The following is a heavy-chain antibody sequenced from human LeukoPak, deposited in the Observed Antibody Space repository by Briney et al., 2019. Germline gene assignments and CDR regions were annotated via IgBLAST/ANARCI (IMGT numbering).Heavy chain of an antibody. D-gene: IGHD1-26*01. J-gene: IGHJ5*02. V-gene: IGHV1-2*02. CDR1: GYTFTGYY. CDR2: INPNSGDT. CDR3: AGSGSYIWFDR. Sequence: ASVKVSCKASGYTFTGYYMHWVRQAPGQGLEWMGWINPNSGDTNYAQKFQGRVTMTRDTSISTAYMELSRLRSDDTAVYYCAGSGSYIWFDRWGQGTLVTVSS.